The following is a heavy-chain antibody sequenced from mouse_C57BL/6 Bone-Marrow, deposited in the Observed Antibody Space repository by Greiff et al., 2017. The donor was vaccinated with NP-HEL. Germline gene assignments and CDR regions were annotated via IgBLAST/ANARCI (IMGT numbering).Heavy chain of an antibody. CDR3: ARDATTVVERGAMDY. CDR1: GFTFSDFY. J-gene: IGHJ4*01. D-gene: IGHD1-1*01. V-gene: IGHV7-1*01. CDR2: SRNKANDYTT. Sequence: EVNVVESEGGLVQSGRSLRLSCATSGFTFSDFYMEWVRQAPGKGLEWIAASRNKANDYTTEYSASVKGRFIVSRDTSQSILYLQMNALRAEDTAIYYCARDATTVVERGAMDYWGQGTSVTVSS.